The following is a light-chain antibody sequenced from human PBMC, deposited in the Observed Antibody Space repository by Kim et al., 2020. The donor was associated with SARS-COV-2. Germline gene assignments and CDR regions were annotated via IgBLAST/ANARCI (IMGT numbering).Light chain of an antibody. Sequence: QSVLTQPPSASGTPGQRVTISCSGSSSNIGSNYVYWYQQLPGTAPKLLIYSNNQRPSGVPDRFSGSKSGTSASLAISGLQSEDEADYYCAAWDDSLNGPNVVFDGGTQLTVL. J-gene: IGLJ2*01. CDR3: AAWDDSLNGPNVV. CDR1: SSNIGSNY. CDR2: SNN. V-gene: IGLV1-44*01.